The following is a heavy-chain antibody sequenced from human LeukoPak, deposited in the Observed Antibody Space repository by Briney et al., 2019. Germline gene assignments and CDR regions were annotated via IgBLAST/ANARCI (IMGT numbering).Heavy chain of an antibody. CDR2: FDPEDGET. CDR3: ATARITIFGVVPNWFDP. CDR1: GCTLTELS. V-gene: IGHV1-24*01. D-gene: IGHD3-3*01. J-gene: IGHJ5*02. Sequence: ASVKVSCKVSGCTLTELSMHWVRQAPGKGLEWMGGFDPEDGETIYAQKFQGRVTMTEDTSTDTAYMELSSLRSEDTAVYYCATARITIFGVVPNWFDPWGQGTLVTVSS.